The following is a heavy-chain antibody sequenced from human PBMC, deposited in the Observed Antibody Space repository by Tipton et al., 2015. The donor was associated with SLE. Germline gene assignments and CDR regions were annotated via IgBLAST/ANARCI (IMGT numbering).Heavy chain of an antibody. Sequence: SLRLSCAASGFTFSNYAMHWVRQAAGKGLEWVALISYDGSNTYYADSVKGRFTISRDNSKSTLDLQMNSLRAEDTAVYYCARDWGSTVDYWGQGTLVTVSS. CDR2: ISYDGSNT. D-gene: IGHD3-16*01. CDR1: GFTFSNYA. J-gene: IGHJ4*02. V-gene: IGHV3-30-3*01. CDR3: ARDWGSTVDY.